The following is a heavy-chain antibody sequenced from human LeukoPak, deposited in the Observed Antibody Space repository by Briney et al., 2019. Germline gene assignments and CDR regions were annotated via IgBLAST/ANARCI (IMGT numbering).Heavy chain of an antibody. CDR3: APYGTTGNWFDP. CDR1: GYTFTGYY. CDR2: INPNSGGT. V-gene: IGHV1-2*02. J-gene: IGHJ5*02. Sequence: ASVKVSCKASGYTFTGYYMHWVRQAPGQGLEWMGWINPNSGGTNYAQKFQGRVTMTRDTSISTAYMELSSLRSEDTAVYYCAPYGTTGNWFDPWGQGTLVTVSS. D-gene: IGHD1-14*01.